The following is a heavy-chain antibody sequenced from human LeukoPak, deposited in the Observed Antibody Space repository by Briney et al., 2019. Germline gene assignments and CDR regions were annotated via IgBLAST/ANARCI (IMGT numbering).Heavy chain of an antibody. J-gene: IGHJ4*02. CDR3: ARGRDRGASTPFDY. CDR1: GYTFTGYY. CDR2: INPNSGGT. D-gene: IGHD1-26*01. V-gene: IGHV1-2*02. Sequence: ASVKVSCKASGYTFTGYYMHWVRQAPGQGLEWMGWINPNSGGTNYQGRVTMTRDTSISTAYMELSRLRSDDTAVYYCARGRDRGASTPFDYWGQGTLVTVSS.